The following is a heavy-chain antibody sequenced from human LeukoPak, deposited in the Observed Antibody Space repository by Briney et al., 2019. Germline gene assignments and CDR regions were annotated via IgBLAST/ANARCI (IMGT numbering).Heavy chain of an antibody. J-gene: IGHJ6*02. V-gene: IGHV1-2*02. CDR1: GYTFTGYY. CDR2: INPNSGGT. D-gene: IGHD3-16*01. Sequence: ASVKVSCKASGYTFTGYYMHWVRQAPGQGLEWMGWINPNSGGTNYAQKFQGRVTMTRDTSISTAYMELSRLRSEDTAVYYCARAILMAYYYYYGMDVWGQGTTVTVSS. CDR3: ARAILMAYYYYYGMDV.